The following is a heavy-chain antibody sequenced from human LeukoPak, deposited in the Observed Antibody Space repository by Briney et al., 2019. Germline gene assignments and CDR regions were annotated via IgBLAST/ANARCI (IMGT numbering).Heavy chain of an antibody. Sequence: GGSPRLSCAASGFTLSRFSINWVRQAPGKGLEWVSSTSSSSSYIYYADSVKGRFTISRDNAKNSLYLQMNSLRAEDTAVYYCARVPGARDSYWGQGTLVTVSS. CDR3: ARVPGARDSY. CDR2: TSSSSSYI. V-gene: IGHV3-21*01. D-gene: IGHD1-14*01. J-gene: IGHJ4*02. CDR1: GFTLSRFS.